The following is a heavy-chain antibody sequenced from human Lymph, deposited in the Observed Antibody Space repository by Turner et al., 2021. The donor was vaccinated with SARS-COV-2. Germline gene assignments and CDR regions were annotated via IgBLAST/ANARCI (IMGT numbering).Heavy chain of an antibody. D-gene: IGHD1-26*01. V-gene: IGHV3-9*01. Sequence: EVQLVVSGGGLVQPGRSLRLSCAAPGFTFDDYAMHWVRQAPGKGLEWVSGINWSGGSIAYADSVKGRFTISRDNPKNSLYLQMNSLRAEDTAFYYCAKDLAGTYYSSFDYWGQGTLVTVSS. CDR3: AKDLAGTYYSSFDY. J-gene: IGHJ4*02. CDR2: INWSGGSI. CDR1: GFTFDDYA.